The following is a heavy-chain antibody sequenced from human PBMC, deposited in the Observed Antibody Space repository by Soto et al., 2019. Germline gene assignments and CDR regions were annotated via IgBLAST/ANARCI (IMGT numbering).Heavy chain of an antibody. CDR2: IYYTGST. CDR3: ASANWYWEY. V-gene: IGHV4-59*11. Sequence: QVQLQESGPGLVKPSETLSLTCTVSGGSIHNHYWSWVRQPPGKGLEWIGYIYYTGSTNYNPSLTSRLTMSGDTSKNQFSLNLSSVTAADTARYYCASANWYWEYWGQGILVTVSS. D-gene: IGHD1-7*01. CDR1: GGSIHNHY. J-gene: IGHJ4*02.